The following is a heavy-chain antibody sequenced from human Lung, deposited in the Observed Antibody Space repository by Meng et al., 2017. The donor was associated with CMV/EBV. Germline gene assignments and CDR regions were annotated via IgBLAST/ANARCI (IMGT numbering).Heavy chain of an antibody. V-gene: IGHV4-30-4*01. CDR1: GGSMSSGNYY. D-gene: IGHD2-21*01. Sequence: QWQLQTSGPGLVEPSQTLSLTCTVSGGSMSSGNYYWSWIRQPPGKGLEWIGYIHHSGSAYYNPSLKSRVSISVDTSKNQFSLNLNSMTAADTAVYYCASFDHIPRRNYFDYWGQGTLVTVS. CDR2: IHHSGSA. J-gene: IGHJ4*02. CDR3: ASFDHIPRRNYFDY.